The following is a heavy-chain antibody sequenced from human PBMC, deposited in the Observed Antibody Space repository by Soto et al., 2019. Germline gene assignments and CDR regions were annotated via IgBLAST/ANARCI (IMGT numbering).Heavy chain of an antibody. CDR3: ARPGGYDILTGLDAFDI. J-gene: IGHJ3*02. V-gene: IGHV4-34*01. CDR1: CGSFIGYY. D-gene: IGHD3-9*01. Sequence: PSATLSLTGAVYCGSFIGYYWSWIRQPPGKGLEWIGEINHSGSTNYNPSLKSRVTISVDTSKNQFSLKLSSVTAADTAVYYCARPGGYDILTGLDAFDIWGQGTMVTVSS. CDR2: INHSGST.